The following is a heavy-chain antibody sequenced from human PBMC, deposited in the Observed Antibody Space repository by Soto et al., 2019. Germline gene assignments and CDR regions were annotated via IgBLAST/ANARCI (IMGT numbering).Heavy chain of an antibody. Sequence: SETLSLTCAVSGGSISSGGYSWSWIRQPPGKGLEWIGYIYHSGSTYYNPSLKSRVTISVDSSKNQFSLKLSPVTAADTAVYYCARAHGYYYYYGMDVWGQGTTVTVSS. CDR1: GGSISSGGYS. V-gene: IGHV4-30-2*01. CDR3: ARAHGYYYYYGMDV. CDR2: IYHSGST. J-gene: IGHJ6*02.